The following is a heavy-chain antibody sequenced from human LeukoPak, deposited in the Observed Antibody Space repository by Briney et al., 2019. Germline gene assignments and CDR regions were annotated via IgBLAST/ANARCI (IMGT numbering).Heavy chain of an antibody. V-gene: IGHV4-34*01. CDR1: GGSISSYY. Sequence: PSETLSLTCTVSGGSISSYYWSWIRQPPGKGLEWIGEINHSGSTNYNPSLKSRVTISVDTSKNQFSLKLSSVTAADTAVYYCARARRRFDPWGQGTPVTVSS. CDR2: INHSGST. CDR3: ARARRRFDP. J-gene: IGHJ5*02.